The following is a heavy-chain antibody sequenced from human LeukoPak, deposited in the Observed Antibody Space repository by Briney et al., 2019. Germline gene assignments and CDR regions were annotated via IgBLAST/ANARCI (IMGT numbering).Heavy chain of an antibody. CDR2: ISSTGSYI. J-gene: IGHJ4*02. D-gene: IGHD1-26*01. CDR1: RFTFSSYS. V-gene: IGHV3-21*04. Sequence: PGGSLRLSCAAPRFTFSSYSMNWVRQAPGKGLEWVSSISSTGSYIYYADSVKGRFTISRDKSTNSLYLQMNSLRAEDTAIYYCAKSVVNSGTYIPFDSWGQGTLVTVSS. CDR3: AKSVVNSGTYIPFDS.